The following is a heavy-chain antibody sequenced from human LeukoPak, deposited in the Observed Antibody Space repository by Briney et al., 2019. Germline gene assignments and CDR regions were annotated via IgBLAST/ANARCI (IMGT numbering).Heavy chain of an antibody. D-gene: IGHD5-18*01. Sequence: GSLRLSCAASGFTFSSYGMHWVRQAPGKGPEWISYISSSADTIYYADSVKGRFTISRDNAKNSLYLQMDSLRAEDTAVYYCVTDPDTTVPWGQGTLVTVSS. V-gene: IGHV3-48*01. J-gene: IGHJ4*02. CDR2: ISSSADTI. CDR1: GFTFSSYG. CDR3: VTDPDTTVP.